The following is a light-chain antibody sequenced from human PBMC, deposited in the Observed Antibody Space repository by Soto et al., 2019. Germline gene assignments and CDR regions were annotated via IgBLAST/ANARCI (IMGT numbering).Light chain of an antibody. CDR1: SSDFGSYNF. V-gene: IGLV2-23*01. Sequence: QSALTQPASVSGSPGQSVTISCTGTSSDFGSYNFVSWYQHHPGKVPKVIIYETSKRPSGVSGRFSGSKSGNTASLTISGLPAEDEAYYYCFSFTSTNTHVFGSGTKVTVL. J-gene: IGLJ1*01. CDR3: FSFTSTNTHV. CDR2: ETS.